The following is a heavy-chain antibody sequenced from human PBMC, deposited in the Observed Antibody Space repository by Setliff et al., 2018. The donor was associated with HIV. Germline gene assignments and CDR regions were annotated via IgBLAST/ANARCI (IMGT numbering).Heavy chain of an antibody. Sequence: PGGSLRLSCAASGFTFSSYSMNWVRQAPGKGLEWVSSISSSSSYIYYADSVKGRFTISRDNAKNSPYLQMNSLRAEDTGFYFCTREIRDGYPRSSNWGQGTLVTVSS. CDR2: ISSSSSYI. CDR1: GFTFSSYS. D-gene: IGHD3-10*01. J-gene: IGHJ4*02. V-gene: IGHV3-21*04. CDR3: TREIRDGYPRSSN.